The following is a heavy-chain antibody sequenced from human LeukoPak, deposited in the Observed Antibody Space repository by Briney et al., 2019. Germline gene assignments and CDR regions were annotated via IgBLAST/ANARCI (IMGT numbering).Heavy chain of an antibody. CDR3: ARDSYGSGTTISGPFDY. CDR2: TWYDGSNK. CDR1: GFTFSSYG. D-gene: IGHD3-10*01. J-gene: IGHJ4*02. Sequence: GRSLRLSCAASGFTFSSYGMHWVRQAPGKGLEWVAVTWYDGSNKYYADSVKGRFTISRDNSKNTLYLQMNSLRAEDTAVYYCARDSYGSGTTISGPFDYWGQGTLVTVSS. V-gene: IGHV3-33*01.